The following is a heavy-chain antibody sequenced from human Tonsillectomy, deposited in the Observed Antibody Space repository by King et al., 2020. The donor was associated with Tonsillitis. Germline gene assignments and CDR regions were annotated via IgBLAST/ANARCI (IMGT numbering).Heavy chain of an antibody. Sequence: QLVQSGAEVKKPGSSVKVSCKSSGGTFISFGISWVRQAPGPGLEWMGGIIPIFGTPNYAQNFQGRVTISADESTSAAHMELSSLTSEDTAVYYCALGYCTGGSCYPDWYFDLWGRGTQVTVSS. V-gene: IGHV1-69*12. CDR2: IIPIFGTP. J-gene: IGHJ2*01. CDR1: GGTFISFG. D-gene: IGHD2-15*01. CDR3: ALGYCTGGSCYPDWYFDL.